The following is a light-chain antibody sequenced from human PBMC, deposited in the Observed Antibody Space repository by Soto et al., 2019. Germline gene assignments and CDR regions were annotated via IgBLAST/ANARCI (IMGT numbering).Light chain of an antibody. Sequence: DVVMTQSPLSLPVTLGQPASISCRSSQSLVYSDGNTYLNWFQQRPGKSPRRLIYKFSNRDSGDPESFSGSGYGPDFTLNISRVEAEDVGVYYLMQGTHWRRTFGQGTKLEIK. CDR2: KFS. CDR1: QSLVYSDGNTY. V-gene: IGKV2-30*01. CDR3: MQGTHWRRT. J-gene: IGKJ2*01.